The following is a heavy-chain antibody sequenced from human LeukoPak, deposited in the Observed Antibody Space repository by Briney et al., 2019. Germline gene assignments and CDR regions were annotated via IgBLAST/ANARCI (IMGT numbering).Heavy chain of an antibody. CDR1: GYTFTDYY. V-gene: IGHV1-69*13. Sequence: SVKVSCKASGYTFTDYYMHWVRQAPGQGLEWMGGIIPIFGTANYAQKFQGRVTITADESTSTAYMELSSLRSEDTAVYYCARKGNSWPDYYYGMDVWGQGTTVTVSS. CDR2: IIPIFGTA. CDR3: ARKGNSWPDYYYGMDV. D-gene: IGHD2/OR15-2a*01. J-gene: IGHJ6*02.